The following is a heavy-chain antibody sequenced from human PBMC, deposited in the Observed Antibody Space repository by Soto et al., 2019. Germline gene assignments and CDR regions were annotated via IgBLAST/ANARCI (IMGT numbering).Heavy chain of an antibody. J-gene: IGHJ4*02. CDR2: IYWNDDK. CDR1: GFSLSTSGVG. Sequence: SGPTLVNPTQTLTLTCTSSGFSLSTSGVGVGWIRQPPGKALEWLALIYWNDDKRYSPSLKSRLTITKDTSKNQVVLTMTNMDPVDTATYYCAHSALNYDILTGYPFDYWGQGTLVTVSS. CDR3: AHSALNYDILTGYPFDY. D-gene: IGHD3-9*01. V-gene: IGHV2-5*01.